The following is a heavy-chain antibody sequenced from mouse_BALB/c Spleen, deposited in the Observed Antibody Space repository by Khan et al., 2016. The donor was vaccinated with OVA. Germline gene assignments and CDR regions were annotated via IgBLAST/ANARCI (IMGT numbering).Heavy chain of an antibody. CDR3: TRRDYYAYYWFFDV. D-gene: IGHD1-2*01. CDR1: GYTFTEYT. V-gene: IGHV1-18*01. J-gene: IGHJ1*03. Sequence: EVELVESGPELVKPGASVRISCKTSGYTFTEYTMHWVKQSHGKSLEWLGGFNPNNGGTSYNQKFKGKATLTVDKSSSTAYMELRSLTSEESAVYYRTRRDYYAYYWFFDVWGTGTTVTVSS. CDR2: FNPNNGGT.